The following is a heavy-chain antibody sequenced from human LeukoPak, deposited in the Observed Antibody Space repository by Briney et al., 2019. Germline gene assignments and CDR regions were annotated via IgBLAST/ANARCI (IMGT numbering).Heavy chain of an antibody. CDR2: ISGSGGST. CDR1: GFTFSSYA. D-gene: IGHD2-15*01. CDR3: AKGRYCSGGSCYFSYYYYGMDV. J-gene: IGHJ6*02. Sequence: GGSLRLSCAASGFTFSSYAMSWVRQAPGKGLEWVSAISGSGGSTYYADSVKGRFTISRDNSENTLYLQMNSLRAEDTAVYYCAKGRYCSGGSCYFSYYYYGMDVWGQGTTVTVSS. V-gene: IGHV3-23*01.